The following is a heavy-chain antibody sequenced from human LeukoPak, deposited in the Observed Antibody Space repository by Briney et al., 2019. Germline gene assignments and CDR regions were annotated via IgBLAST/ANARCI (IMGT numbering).Heavy chain of an antibody. CDR3: AKDRYCSSTSCPPWYFDY. Sequence: PGGSLRLSCAASGFTFSSYWMSWVRQAPGKGLEWVANIKQDGSKKYYVDSVKGRFTISRDNAKNSLYLQMNSLRAEDTAVYYCAKDRYCSSTSCPPWYFDYWGQGTLVTVSS. CDR1: GFTFSSYW. J-gene: IGHJ4*02. V-gene: IGHV3-7*03. CDR2: IKQDGSKK. D-gene: IGHD2-2*01.